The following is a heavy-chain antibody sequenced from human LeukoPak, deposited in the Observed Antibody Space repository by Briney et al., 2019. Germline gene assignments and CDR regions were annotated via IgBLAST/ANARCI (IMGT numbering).Heavy chain of an antibody. V-gene: IGHV1-2*02. J-gene: IGHJ4*02. CDR2: INPNSGGT. Sequence: GASVKVSCKASGYTFTGYYMHWVRQAPGQGLEWMGWINPNSGGTNYAQKFQGRVTMTRDTSISTAYMELSRLRSDDTAVYYCARVWPGRGSYRADYWGQGTLVTVSS. CDR1: GYTFTGYY. CDR3: ARVWPGRGSYRADY. D-gene: IGHD1-26*01.